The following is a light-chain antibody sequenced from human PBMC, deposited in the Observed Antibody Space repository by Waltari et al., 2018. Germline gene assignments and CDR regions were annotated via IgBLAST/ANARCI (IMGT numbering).Light chain of an antibody. CDR1: SSAVGRYNC. J-gene: IGLJ1*01. CDR3: SSYAASNNFV. CDR2: EVS. V-gene: IGLV2-8*01. Sequence: QSALTQPPSASGSPGQSVTISCTGTSSAVGRYNCVSWFQQHPGKAPKLMIDEVSKRPAGVPDRFSGSKSGNTATLTVSGLQAEDEADYYCSSYAASNNFVFGTGTKVTVL.